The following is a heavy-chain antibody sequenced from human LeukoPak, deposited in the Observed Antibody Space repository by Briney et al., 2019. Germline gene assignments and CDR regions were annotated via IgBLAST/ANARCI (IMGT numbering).Heavy chain of an antibody. D-gene: IGHD2-21*01. CDR1: GFAFSDYW. CDR3: ARGMVMDDAFDI. J-gene: IGHJ3*02. CDR2: IDQDGSVK. Sequence: GGSLRLSCAASGFAFSDYWMTWVRQAPGKGLEWVANIDQDGSVKYYVDSVKGRFTISRDNAKNSLFLQMNSLRAEDTAVYYCARGMVMDDAFDIWGQGTMVTVSS. V-gene: IGHV3-7*01.